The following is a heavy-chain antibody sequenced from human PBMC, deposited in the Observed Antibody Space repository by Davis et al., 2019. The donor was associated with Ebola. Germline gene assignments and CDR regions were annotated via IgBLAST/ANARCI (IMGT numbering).Heavy chain of an antibody. CDR1: GFTFSSYS. V-gene: IGHV3-21*01. Sequence: GESLKISCAASGFTFSSYSMNWVRQAPGKGLEWVSSISSSSSYIYYADSVKGRFTISRDNAKNSLYLQMNSLRAEDTAVYYCARLTGYYDFWSGYYGGTTSPSDYWGQGTLVTVSS. D-gene: IGHD3-3*01. J-gene: IGHJ4*02. CDR2: ISSSSSYI. CDR3: ARLTGYYDFWSGYYGGTTSPSDY.